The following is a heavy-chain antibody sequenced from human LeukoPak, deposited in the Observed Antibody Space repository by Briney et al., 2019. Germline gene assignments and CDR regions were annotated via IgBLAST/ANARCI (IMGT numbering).Heavy chain of an antibody. D-gene: IGHD2-2*01. J-gene: IGHJ3*02. Sequence: PGGSLRLSCAASGFTFSSYSMNWVRQAPGKGLEWVSSISSSSSYIYYADSVKGRFTISRDNAKNSLYLQMNSLRAEDTAVYYCARRYFGYQLPGDAFDIWGQGTMVTVSS. CDR2: ISSSSSYI. V-gene: IGHV3-21*01. CDR3: ARRYFGYQLPGDAFDI. CDR1: GFTFSSYS.